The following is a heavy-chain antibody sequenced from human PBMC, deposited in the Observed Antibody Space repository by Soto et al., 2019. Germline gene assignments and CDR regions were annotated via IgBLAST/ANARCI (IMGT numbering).Heavy chain of an antibody. CDR3: AREPATAKPEGVDF. CDR2: INPNSGGT. CDR1: GYTFSDYY. V-gene: IGHV1-2*02. Sequence: ASVKVSCKASGYTFSDYYIHWVRQAPGQGLEWMGWINPNSGGTKYAPKFQGGVTMTRDTSITTAYMELSRLRSGDTAVYYCAREPATAKPEGVDFWGQGTLVTVPQ. J-gene: IGHJ4*02. D-gene: IGHD1-1*01.